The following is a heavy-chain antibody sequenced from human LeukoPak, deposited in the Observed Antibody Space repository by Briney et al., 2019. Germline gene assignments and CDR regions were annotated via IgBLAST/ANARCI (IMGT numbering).Heavy chain of an antibody. Sequence: PGGSLRLSCAASGFTLNSYWMHWVRQAPGKGLVWVSRINSDGSSTSYADSVKGRFTISRDNAKNTLYLQINSLRAEDTAVYYCAREGQQPRGVRWFDPWGQGTLVTVSS. CDR1: GFTLNSYW. CDR2: INSDGSST. V-gene: IGHV3-74*01. D-gene: IGHD3-10*01. CDR3: AREGQQPRGVRWFDP. J-gene: IGHJ5*02.